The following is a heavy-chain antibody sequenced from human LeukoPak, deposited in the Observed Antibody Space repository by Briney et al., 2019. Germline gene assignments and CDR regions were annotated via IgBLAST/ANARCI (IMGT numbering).Heavy chain of an antibody. J-gene: IGHJ3*01. CDR2: IIPILGIA. CDR1: GGTFSSYA. V-gene: IGHV1-69*04. CDR3: ARGRRITMIVVVIAEDAFDF. Sequence: SVKVSCKASGGTFSSYAISWVRQAPGQGLEWMGRIIPILGIANYAQKFQGRVTITADKSTSTAYMELSSLRSEDTAVYYCARGRRITMIVVVIAEDAFDFWGQGTMVTVSS. D-gene: IGHD3-22*01.